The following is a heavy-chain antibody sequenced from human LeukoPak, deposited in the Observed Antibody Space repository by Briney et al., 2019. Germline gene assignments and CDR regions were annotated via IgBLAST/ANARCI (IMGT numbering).Heavy chain of an antibody. J-gene: IGHJ4*02. D-gene: IGHD1-26*01. Sequence: GGSLRLSCAASGFTFSSYSMNWVRQAPGKGLEWVSAISGSGGSTYYADSVKGRFSISRDNSKNTLYLQVNSLRAEDTAVYYCAKFILGSGSYWATTFDYWGQGTLVTVSS. V-gene: IGHV3-23*01. CDR2: ISGSGGST. CDR3: AKFILGSGSYWATTFDY. CDR1: GFTFSSYS.